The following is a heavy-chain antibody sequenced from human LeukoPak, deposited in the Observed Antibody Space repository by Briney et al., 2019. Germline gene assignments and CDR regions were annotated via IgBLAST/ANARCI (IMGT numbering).Heavy chain of an antibody. D-gene: IGHD5-24*01. J-gene: IGHJ4*02. CDR3: AKEGDGYSDH. CDR1: GFTFSSYG. Sequence: GRSLRLSCAASGFTFSSYGMHWVRQAPGKGLEWVSTISYDGSNEYYADSVKGRFTISRDKSKNTLYLQLNNLRAEDTAVYYCAKEGDGYSDHWGQGTLVTVSS. V-gene: IGHV3-30*18. CDR2: ISYDGSNE.